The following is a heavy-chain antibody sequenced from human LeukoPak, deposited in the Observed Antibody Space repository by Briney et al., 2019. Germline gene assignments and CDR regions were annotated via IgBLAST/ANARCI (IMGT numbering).Heavy chain of an antibody. J-gene: IGHJ4*02. D-gene: IGHD3-3*01. Sequence: GASVKVSCKASGYTFTSYYMHWVRQAPGQGLEWMGIINPSGGSTSYAQKFQGRVTMTRDMSTSTVYMELSSLRSEDTAVYYCARDLVGGYDFWSGYGEHYFDYWGQGTLVTVSS. V-gene: IGHV1-46*01. CDR2: INPSGGST. CDR3: ARDLVGGYDFWSGYGEHYFDY. CDR1: GYTFTSYY.